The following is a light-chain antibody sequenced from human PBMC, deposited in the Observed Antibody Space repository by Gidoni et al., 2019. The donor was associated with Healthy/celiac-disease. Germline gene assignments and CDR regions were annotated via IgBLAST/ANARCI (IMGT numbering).Light chain of an antibody. V-gene: IGKV2-28*01. CDR3: MQALQTPWT. Sequence: DIVMTQSPLSLPVTPGEPASISCRSSQRLLHSNGYNYLDWYLQKPGQSPQLLIYLGYNRAAGVPDRCSGSGSGTDFTLKISRVEAEDVGVYYCMQALQTPWTFGPGTKVDIK. CDR1: QRLLHSNGYNY. J-gene: IGKJ3*01. CDR2: LGY.